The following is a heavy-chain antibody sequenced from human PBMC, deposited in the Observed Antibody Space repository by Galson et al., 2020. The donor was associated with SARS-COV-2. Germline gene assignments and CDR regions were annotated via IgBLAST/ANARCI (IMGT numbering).Heavy chain of an antibody. J-gene: IGHJ5*02. CDR3: ASEPWGGRGS. CDR1: GISINDNY. CDR2: IYRFGAT. D-gene: IGHD7-27*01. Sequence: GGSLRLSCAVSGISINDNYMSWVRQAPGKGLEWVSVIYRFGATFYADSVKGRFTISRDTSENTVFLQMDSLRVDDTAFYYCASEPWGGRGSLGPGTLVSVSS. V-gene: IGHV3-53*01.